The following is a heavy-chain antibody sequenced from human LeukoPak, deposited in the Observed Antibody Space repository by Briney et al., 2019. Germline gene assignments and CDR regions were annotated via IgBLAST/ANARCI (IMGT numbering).Heavy chain of an antibody. Sequence: GGSLRLSCAASGFTFSSYSMNWVRQAPGKGLEWVSSISSSSSYIYYADSVKGRFTISRDNAKNSLYLQMNSLRAEDTAVYYCATRLRGGPEYGMDVWGQGTTVTVSS. CDR1: GFTFSSYS. D-gene: IGHD1-14*01. CDR2: ISSSSSYI. J-gene: IGHJ6*02. V-gene: IGHV3-21*01. CDR3: ATRLRGGPEYGMDV.